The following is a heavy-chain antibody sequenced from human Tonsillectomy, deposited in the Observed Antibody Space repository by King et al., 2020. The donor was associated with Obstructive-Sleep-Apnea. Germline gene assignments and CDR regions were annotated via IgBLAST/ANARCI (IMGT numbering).Heavy chain of an antibody. V-gene: IGHV4-59*08. CDR3: ARLRLEEGAFDI. D-gene: IGHD1-1*01. CDR1: GGSLTNYY. CDR2: IYYSGST. Sequence: VQLQESGPGLVKPSETLSLTCTVSGGSLTNYYWSWIRQPPGKGLEWIGDIYYSGSTNYNPSLKSRVTISVDTSKNQFSLKVSSVTAADTAVYYCARLRLEEGAFDIWGQGTMVTVSS. J-gene: IGHJ3*02.